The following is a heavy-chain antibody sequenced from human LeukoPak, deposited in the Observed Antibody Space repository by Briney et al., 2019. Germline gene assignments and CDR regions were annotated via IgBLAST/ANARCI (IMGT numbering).Heavy chain of an antibody. CDR1: GYTFTSYG. CDR2: ISAYNGNT. Sequence: ASVKVSCKASGYTFTSYGISWVRQAPGQGLEWMGWISAYNGNTNYAQKLQGRVTITADKSTSTAYMELSSLRSEDTAVYYCARDLGYCSSTSCYDWGQGTLVTVSS. J-gene: IGHJ4*02. CDR3: ARDLGYCSSTSCYD. V-gene: IGHV1-18*01. D-gene: IGHD2-2*01.